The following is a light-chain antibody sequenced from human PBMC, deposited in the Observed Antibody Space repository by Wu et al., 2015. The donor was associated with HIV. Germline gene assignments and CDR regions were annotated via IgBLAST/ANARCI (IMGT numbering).Light chain of an antibody. Sequence: EIVLTQSPGTLSLSPGERATLSCRASQSVDNRYLAWYQHKAGQAPRLLIYGASSRATGIPDRFSGSGSGTDFSLTISRLEPEDFAVYYCQQYGYPFTFGPGTKVDIK. CDR3: QQYGYPFT. CDR2: GAS. J-gene: IGKJ3*01. V-gene: IGKV3-20*01. CDR1: QSVDNRY.